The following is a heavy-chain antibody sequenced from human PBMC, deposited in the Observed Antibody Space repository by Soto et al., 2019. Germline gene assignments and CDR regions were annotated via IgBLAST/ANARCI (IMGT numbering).Heavy chain of an antibody. V-gene: IGHV4-61*08. J-gene: IGHJ4*02. D-gene: IGHD2-2*01. CDR2: IYYSGST. Sequence: SETLSLTCTVSGGSISSGDYYWSWIRQPPGKGLEWIGYIYYSGSTNYNPSPQSRVTISVDTSKNQFSLKLSSVTAADTAVYYCARAVLPATAPFDYWGQGTLVTVSS. CDR1: GGSISSGDYY. CDR3: ARAVLPATAPFDY.